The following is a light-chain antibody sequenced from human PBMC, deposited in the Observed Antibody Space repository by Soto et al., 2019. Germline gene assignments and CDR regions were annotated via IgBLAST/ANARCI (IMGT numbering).Light chain of an antibody. CDR3: QQYNSYPEYT. CDR2: KAS. CDR1: QSISSW. Sequence: DLQMTQSPSTLSASVGDRVTITCRASQSISSWLAWYQQKPGKAPKLLIYKASSLESGVPSRFSGSGSGTEFTLTISSLQPDDFATYYCQQYNSYPEYTFGQGTKLEIK. V-gene: IGKV1-5*03. J-gene: IGKJ2*01.